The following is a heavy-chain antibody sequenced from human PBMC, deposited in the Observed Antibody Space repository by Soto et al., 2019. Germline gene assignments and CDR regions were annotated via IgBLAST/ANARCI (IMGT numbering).Heavy chain of an antibody. Sequence: EVQLVESGGGLVKPGESLRLSCAASGFTFTTYSMHWVRQAPGKGLEWVSSMTSSSNYIHYADSVKGRFTISRDNAKNSLYLQMNSLRAEDTAVYYCARDGRECADCYLGWFAPWGQRTLVTVSS. V-gene: IGHV3-21*01. D-gene: IGHD2-21*02. J-gene: IGHJ5*02. CDR3: ARDGRECADCYLGWFAP. CDR1: GFTFTTYS. CDR2: MTSSSNYI.